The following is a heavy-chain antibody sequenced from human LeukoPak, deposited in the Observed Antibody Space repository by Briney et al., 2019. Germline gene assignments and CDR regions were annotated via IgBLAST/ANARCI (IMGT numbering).Heavy chain of an antibody. CDR3: SRSQLDY. J-gene: IGHJ4*02. CDR1: GFPFSSYW. CDR2: ISGDGTIK. V-gene: IGHV3-74*03. Sequence: PGGSLRLSCEPSGFPFSSYWMLWVRQAPGKGLVWVSRISGDGTIKTYADFVRGRFIVSRDNTKNILYLQMNSLKVEDTATYFCSRSQLDYWGQGVLVTVSS.